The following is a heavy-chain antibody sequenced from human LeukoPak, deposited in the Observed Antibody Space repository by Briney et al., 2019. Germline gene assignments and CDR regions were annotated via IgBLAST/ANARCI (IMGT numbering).Heavy chain of an antibody. CDR1: GYTFTSYY. V-gene: IGHV1-46*01. Sequence: GASVKVSCKVSGYTFTSYYMHWVRHAPGQGLEWMGILNPSGGSTIYAQKFQGRVTMTRDTSTSTVYMELSSLRSEDTAVYYCARDPQYSSSWEYYFDYWGQGTLVTVSS. CDR3: ARDPQYSSSWEYYFDY. D-gene: IGHD6-6*01. CDR2: LNPSGGST. J-gene: IGHJ4*02.